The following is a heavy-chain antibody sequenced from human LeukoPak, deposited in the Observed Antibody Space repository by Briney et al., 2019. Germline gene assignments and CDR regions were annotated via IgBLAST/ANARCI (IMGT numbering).Heavy chain of an antibody. Sequence: SETLSLTCAVSGYSISSGYYWGWIRQPPGKGLEWIGSIYHSGSTYYNPSLKSRVTISVDTSKNQFSLKLSSVTAADTAVYYCATLDYSIDYWGQGTLVTVSS. CDR3: ATLDYSIDY. CDR1: GYSISSGYY. D-gene: IGHD2-15*01. V-gene: IGHV4-38-2*01. J-gene: IGHJ4*02. CDR2: IYHSGST.